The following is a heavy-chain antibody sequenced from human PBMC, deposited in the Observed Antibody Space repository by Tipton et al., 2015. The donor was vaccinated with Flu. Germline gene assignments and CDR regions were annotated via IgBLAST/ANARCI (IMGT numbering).Heavy chain of an antibody. J-gene: IGHJ4*02. D-gene: IGHD3-3*01. V-gene: IGHV3-20*04. Sequence: SLRLSCAASGFTFDDCGMSWVRQAPGKGLEWVSGINWNGGSTGYADSVKGRFTISRDNAKNSLYLQMNSLRAEDTALYYCARAVDYDFWSGYKNWGQGTLVTVSS. CDR2: INWNGGST. CDR3: ARAVDYDFWSGYKN. CDR1: GFTFDDCG.